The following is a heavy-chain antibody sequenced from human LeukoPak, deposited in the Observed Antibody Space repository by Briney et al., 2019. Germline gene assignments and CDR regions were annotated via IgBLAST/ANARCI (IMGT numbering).Heavy chain of an antibody. D-gene: IGHD3-22*01. CDR1: GGSFSGYY. V-gene: IGHV4-34*01. CDR3: ARGRRYYDSSGYYYGNDY. J-gene: IGHJ4*02. Sequence: SETLSLTCAVYGGSFSGYYWSWIRQPPGKGLEWIEEINHSGSTNYNPSLKSRVTISVDTSKNQFSLKLSSVTAADTAVYYCARGRRYYDSSGYYYGNDYWGQGTLVTVSS. CDR2: INHSGST.